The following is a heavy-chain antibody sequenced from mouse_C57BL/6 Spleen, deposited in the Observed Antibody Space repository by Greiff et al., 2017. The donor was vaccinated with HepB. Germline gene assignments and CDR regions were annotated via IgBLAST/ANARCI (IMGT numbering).Heavy chain of an antibody. D-gene: IGHD1-3*01. CDR2: IWWDDDK. V-gene: IGHV8-8*01. J-gene: IGHJ4*01. CDR1: GFSLSTFGMG. Sequence: VKLVESGPGILQPSQTLSLTCSFSGFSLSTFGMGVGWIRQPSGKGLEWLAHIWWDDDKYYNPALKSRLTISKDTSKNQVFLKIANVDTADTATYYCARIDNRYYAMDYWGQGTSVTVSS. CDR3: ARIDNRYYAMDY.